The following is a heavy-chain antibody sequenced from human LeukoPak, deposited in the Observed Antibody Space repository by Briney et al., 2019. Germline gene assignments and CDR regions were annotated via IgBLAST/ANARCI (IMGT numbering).Heavy chain of an antibody. Sequence: GGSLRLSCAVSGFSFSNYAMNWVRQAPGKGLEWVSAISGSGGSTSYADSVKGRFTISRDNSQNTPYLQMNSLRAEDTAVYYCAKGGIQLWFYLDYWGQGTLVTVSS. CDR2: ISGSGGST. D-gene: IGHD5-18*01. CDR3: AKGGIQLWFYLDY. J-gene: IGHJ4*02. V-gene: IGHV3-23*01. CDR1: GFSFSNYA.